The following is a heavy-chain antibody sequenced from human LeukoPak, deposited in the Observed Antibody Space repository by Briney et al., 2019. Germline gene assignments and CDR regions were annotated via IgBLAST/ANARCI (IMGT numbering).Heavy chain of an antibody. J-gene: IGHJ6*03. D-gene: IGHD5-18*01. V-gene: IGHV3-30*14. CDR3: AKDQKRGYSYGYLFYYYYMDV. Sequence: GGSLRLSCAASGFTFNNYAMHWVRQAPGKGLEWVAVIFFDGTMQYYADSIKGRFTISRDNSKNTLYLQMNSLRAEDTAVYYCAKDQKRGYSYGYLFYYYYMDVWGKGTTVTISS. CDR1: GFTFNNYA. CDR2: IFFDGTMQ.